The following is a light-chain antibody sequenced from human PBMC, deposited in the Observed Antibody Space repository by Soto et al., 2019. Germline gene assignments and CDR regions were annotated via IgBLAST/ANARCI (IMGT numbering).Light chain of an antibody. CDR2: GAS. CDR3: QQYDDWPRT. Sequence: ERVMTQSPATLSVSPGEGATLSCRASQSVRSHLAWYQQKPGQAPRLLIFGASTRATGIPARFSGSGSGTEFTLTISSLQSEDFAVYYCQQYDDWPRTFGQGTKVDI. V-gene: IGKV3-15*01. CDR1: QSVRSH. J-gene: IGKJ1*01.